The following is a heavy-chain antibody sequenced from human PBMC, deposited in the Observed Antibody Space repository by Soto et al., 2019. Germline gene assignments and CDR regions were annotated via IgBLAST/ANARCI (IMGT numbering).Heavy chain of an antibody. J-gene: IGHJ6*03. V-gene: IGHV4-31*03. CDR2: IYYSGST. CDR3: GGRGGLLFLEWLPAMVV. D-gene: IGHD3-3*01. CDR1: GGSISSGGYY. Sequence: SETLSLTCTVSGGSISSGGYYWSWIRQHPGKGLEWIGYIYYSGSTYYNPSLKSRVTISVDTSKNQFSLKLSSVTAADTAVYYCGGRGGLLFLEWLPAMVVWGKGTTLTVP.